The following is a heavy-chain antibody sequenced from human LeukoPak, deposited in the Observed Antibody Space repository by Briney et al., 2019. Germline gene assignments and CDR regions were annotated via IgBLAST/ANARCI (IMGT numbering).Heavy chain of an antibody. J-gene: IGHJ4*02. V-gene: IGHV3-7*01. D-gene: IGHD4-17*01. CDR2: IKQDGSGK. CDR3: AREEYGDHLW. CDR1: GFTFRSYW. Sequence: GGSLRLSCAASGFTFRSYWMSWVRQAPGKGLEWVANIKQDGSGKYYVDSVKGRFTISRDNAKNSLYLQMNSLRAEDTAVYYCAREEYGDHLWWGQGALVTVSS.